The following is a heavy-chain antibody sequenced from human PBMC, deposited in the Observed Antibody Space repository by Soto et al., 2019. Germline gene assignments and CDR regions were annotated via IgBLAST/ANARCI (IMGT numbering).Heavy chain of an antibody. CDR1: GGSLSGYY. Sequence: SETLSLTCAVYGGSLSGYYWSWIRQPPGKGLEWVGEINHSGSTNYNPSLKSRVTISVDTSKNQFSLQLNSVTPEDTAVYYCARDFSPERWFDPWGQGTLVTVSS. CDR2: INHSGST. V-gene: IGHV4-34*01. CDR3: ARDFSPERWFDP. J-gene: IGHJ5*02.